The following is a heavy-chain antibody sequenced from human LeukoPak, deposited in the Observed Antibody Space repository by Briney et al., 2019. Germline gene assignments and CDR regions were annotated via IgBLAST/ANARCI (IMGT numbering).Heavy chain of an antibody. CDR3: AKAATYCSGGTCYDH. D-gene: IGHD2-15*01. CDR2: ISGSGGNT. Sequence: PGGSLRLSCLASGFIFSTNAMSWVRQAPGKGLEWVSGISGSGGNTYYADSVEGRFTIPRDNSKSTLYLQMNSLRGEDTAVYYCAKAATYCSGGTCYDHWGQGTLVTVSS. J-gene: IGHJ5*02. V-gene: IGHV3-23*01. CDR1: GFIFSTNA.